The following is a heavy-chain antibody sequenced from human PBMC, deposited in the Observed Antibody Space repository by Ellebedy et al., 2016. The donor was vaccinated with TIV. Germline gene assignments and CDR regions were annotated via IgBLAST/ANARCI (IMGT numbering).Heavy chain of an antibody. J-gene: IGHJ6*02. D-gene: IGHD4-17*01. V-gene: IGHV1-18*01. CDR1: GYTFTSYG. CDR2: ISAYNGNT. CDR3: ARDNGDYPPSDYYYGMDV. Sequence: AASVKVSCKASGYTFTSYGISWVRQAPGQGLEWMGWISAYNGNTNYAQKLQGRVTMTTDTSTSTAYMELRSLRSDDTAVYYCARDNGDYPPSDYYYGMDVWGQGTTVTVSS.